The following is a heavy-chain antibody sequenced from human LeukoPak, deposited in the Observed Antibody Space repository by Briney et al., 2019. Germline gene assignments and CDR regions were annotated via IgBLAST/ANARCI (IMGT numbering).Heavy chain of an antibody. D-gene: IGHD2-2*01. CDR1: GGTFSSYA. J-gene: IGHJ6*03. CDR2: IIPIFGTA. CDR3: ASGAADIVVVPAALPPLYYYMDV. Sequence: SVKVSCKASGGTFSSYAISWVRQAPGQGLEWMGGIIPIFGTANYAQKFKGRVTITTDESTSTAYMELSSLRSEDTAVYYCASGAADIVVVPAALPPLYYYMDVWGKGTTVTVSS. V-gene: IGHV1-69*05.